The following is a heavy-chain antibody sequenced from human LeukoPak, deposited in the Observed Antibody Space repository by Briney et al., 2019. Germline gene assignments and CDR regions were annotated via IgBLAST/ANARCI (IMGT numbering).Heavy chain of an antibody. Sequence: PPGGSLRLSCAASGFTFSSYAMSWVRQAPGKGLEWVSAISGSGGSTYCADSVKGRFTISRDNSKDTLYLQMNSLRAEDTAVYYCAKSPRLVVVAATSPVYFDYWGQGTLVTVSS. J-gene: IGHJ4*02. CDR2: ISGSGGST. CDR3: AKSPRLVVVAATSPVYFDY. D-gene: IGHD2-15*01. CDR1: GFTFSSYA. V-gene: IGHV3-23*01.